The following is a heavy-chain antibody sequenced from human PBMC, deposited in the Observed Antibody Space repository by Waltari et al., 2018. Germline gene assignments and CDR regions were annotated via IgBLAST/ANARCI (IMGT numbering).Heavy chain of an antibody. CDR3: ARVKMNGGSSGLGEFDY. J-gene: IGHJ4*02. Sequence: QVQLQQWGAGLLKPSETLSLTCTVYGGSFRGNYWSWIRQPPGKGLEWIGETTHSGSTNYNPSLKSRVIIVIDTSKNQFSLKLSSVTAADTAIYYCARVKMNGGSSGLGEFDYWGQGSLVTVSS. D-gene: IGHD3-16*01. V-gene: IGHV4-34*02. CDR2: TTHSGST. CDR1: GGSFRGNY.